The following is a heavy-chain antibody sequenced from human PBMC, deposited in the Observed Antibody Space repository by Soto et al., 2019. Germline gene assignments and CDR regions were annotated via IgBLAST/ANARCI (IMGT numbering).Heavy chain of an antibody. CDR1: GSTFSSYW. J-gene: IGHJ6*02. Sequence: GGSLRLSCAAPGSTFSSYWMSWVRQAPGKGLEWVAKIKQDGSERYYVDSVKGRSTTPRDNPTNSLYLQVNTLSAEDTAVYYCAREYRYDSSGYYSYYYYYYGMDVWGQGTTVTVSS. CDR3: AREYRYDSSGYYSYYYYYYGMDV. V-gene: IGHV3-7*03. D-gene: IGHD3-22*01. CDR2: IKQDGSER.